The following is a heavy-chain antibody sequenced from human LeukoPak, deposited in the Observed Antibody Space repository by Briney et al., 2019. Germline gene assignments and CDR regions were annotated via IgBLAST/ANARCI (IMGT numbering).Heavy chain of an antibody. J-gene: IGHJ4*02. V-gene: IGHV3-23*01. CDR2: ISNSGGST. Sequence: PGGSLRLSCAASGFSFSSYAMSWVRQAPGKGLEWVSGISNSGGSTYYTDSVKGRFTISRDNSKNTLYLQMNSLRAEDTAVYYCAREPPGGGFDYWGQGTLVTVSP. D-gene: IGHD3-16*01. CDR3: AREPPGGGFDY. CDR1: GFSFSSYA.